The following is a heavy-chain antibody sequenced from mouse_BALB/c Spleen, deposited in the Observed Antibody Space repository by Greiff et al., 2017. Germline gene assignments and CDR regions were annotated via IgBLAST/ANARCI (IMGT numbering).Heavy chain of an antibody. Sequence: DVKLQESGAELVRPGALVKLSCKASGFNIKDYYMHWVKQRPEQGLEWIGWIDPENGNTIYDPKFQGKASITADTSSNTAYLQLSSLTSEDTAVYYFASNYRYDAWFAYWGQGTLVTVSA. CDR3: ASNYRYDAWFAY. CDR2: IDPENGNT. D-gene: IGHD2-14*01. CDR1: GFNIKDYY. J-gene: IGHJ3*01. V-gene: IGHV14-1*02.